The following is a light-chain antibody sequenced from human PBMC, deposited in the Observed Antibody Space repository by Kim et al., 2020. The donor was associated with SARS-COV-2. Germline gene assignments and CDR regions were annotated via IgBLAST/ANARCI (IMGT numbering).Light chain of an antibody. CDR2: EVS. CDR3: SSLIDSIDVEV. V-gene: IGLV2-14*01. J-gene: IGLJ1*01. CDR1: RSDIGDSNY. Sequence: QSALTQPASVSGSPGQSITISCTGTRSDIGDSNYVSWYQQHPDTAPKLIIYEVSNRPSGVSDRFSGSKSGSTASLTISGLQPEDEAEYFCSSLIDSIDVEVFGTGPKVTVL.